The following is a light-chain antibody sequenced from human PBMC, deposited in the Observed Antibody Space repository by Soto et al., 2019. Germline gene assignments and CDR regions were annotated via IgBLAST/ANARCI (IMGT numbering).Light chain of an antibody. CDR3: CSYAHSSTCSVV. V-gene: IGLV2-23*01. CDR1: SSDVGSYNL. CDR2: EGS. Sequence: QSALTQPASVSGSPGQSITISCTGTSSDVGSYNLVSWYQQHPGKAPKLMIYEGSKRPSGVSNRFSGSKSGNTASLTISRLQAEDEAVYYCCSYAHSSTCSVVFGGGTKLTVL. J-gene: IGLJ2*01.